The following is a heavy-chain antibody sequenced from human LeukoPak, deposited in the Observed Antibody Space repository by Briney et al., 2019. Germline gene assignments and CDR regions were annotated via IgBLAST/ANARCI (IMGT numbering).Heavy chain of an antibody. CDR3: AKAPGADGSYHSPLGYGMDV. J-gene: IGHJ6*02. CDR2: ISGAGYST. V-gene: IGHV3-23*01. CDR1: GFTFSSYA. Sequence: GGSLRLSCAASGFTFSSYAMSWVRQAPGMGLEWVSAISGAGYSTHYADSVEGRFTISRDNSKNTVYMQLNSLRAEDTALYYCAKAPGADGSYHSPLGYGMDVWGQGTTVIVSS. D-gene: IGHD1-26*01.